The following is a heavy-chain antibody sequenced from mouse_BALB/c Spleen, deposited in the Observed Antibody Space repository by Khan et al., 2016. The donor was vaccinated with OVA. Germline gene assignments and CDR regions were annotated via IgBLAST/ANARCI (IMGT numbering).Heavy chain of an antibody. CDR1: GFTFSSFG. CDR3: ARREAMDY. CDR2: ISSVSSTI. Sequence: EVELVESGGGLVQPGGSRKLSCAASGFTFSSFGMHWVRQAPEKGLEWVAYISSVSSTIYYADTVKGRFTISRDNPKNTLFLQMTSLRSEDTAMYYCARREAMDYWGQGTSVTVSS. J-gene: IGHJ4*01. V-gene: IGHV5-17*02.